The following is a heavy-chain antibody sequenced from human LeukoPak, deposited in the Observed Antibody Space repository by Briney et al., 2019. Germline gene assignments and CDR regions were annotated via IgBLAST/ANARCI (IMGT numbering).Heavy chain of an antibody. J-gene: IGHJ4*02. CDR1: GGTFISYA. D-gene: IGHD2-8*01. CDR2: IIPIFGTA. CDR3: ARVRGYCTNGVCYGGLDY. Sequence: SVTVSCKASGGTFISYAISWVRQAPGQGLEWMGGIIPIFGTANYAQKFQGRVTITTDESTSTAYMELSSLRSEDTAVYYCARVRGYCTNGVCYGGLDYWGQGTLVTVSS. V-gene: IGHV1-69*05.